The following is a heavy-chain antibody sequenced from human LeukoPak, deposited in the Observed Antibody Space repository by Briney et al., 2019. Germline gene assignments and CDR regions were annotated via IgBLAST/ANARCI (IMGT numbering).Heavy chain of an antibody. J-gene: IGHJ6*02. CDR1: GGSISSGGYS. V-gene: IGHV4-30-2*01. CDR2: IYHSGST. CDR3: VRSSTYYYDSSGYYTLTYYYYGMDV. D-gene: IGHD3-22*01. Sequence: PSETLSLTCAVSGGSISSGGYSWSWIRQPPGKGLEWIGYIYHSGSTYYNTSLKSRVTISVDRSKNQFSLKLSSVTAADTAVYYCVRSSTYYYDSSGYYTLTYYYYGMDVWGQGTTVTVSS.